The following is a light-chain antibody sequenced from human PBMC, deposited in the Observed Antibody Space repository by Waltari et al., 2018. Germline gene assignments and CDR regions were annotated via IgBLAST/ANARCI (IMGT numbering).Light chain of an antibody. Sequence: SYALTQPPSVSVAPGTTARITCWGDNIGSSSVHWYQQKPGQAPLLVIFYDSDRPSGIPERCSGSNSGNTATLTISSVEAGDEAKYYCHVWHPDMDPGVFGPGTEVSV. CDR3: HVWHPDMDPGV. J-gene: IGLJ1*01. V-gene: IGLV3-21*04. CDR1: NIGSSS. CDR2: YDS.